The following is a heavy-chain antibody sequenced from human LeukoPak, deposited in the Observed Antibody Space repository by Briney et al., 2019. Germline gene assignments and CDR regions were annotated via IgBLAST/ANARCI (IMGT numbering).Heavy chain of an antibody. V-gene: IGHV3-9*01. CDR2: ISWNSGSI. CDR1: GFTFDDYA. J-gene: IGHJ5*02. CDR3: AKDGYSSSWYDTQYNWFDP. D-gene: IGHD6-13*01. Sequence: GGSLRLSCAASGFTFDDYAMHWVRQAPGKGLEWVSGISWNSGSIGYADPVKGRFTISRDNAKNSLYLQMNSLRAEDTALYYCAKDGYSSSWYDTQYNWFDPWGQGTLVTVSS.